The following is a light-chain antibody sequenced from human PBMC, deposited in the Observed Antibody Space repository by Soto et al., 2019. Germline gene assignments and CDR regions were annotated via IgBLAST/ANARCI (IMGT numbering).Light chain of an antibody. J-gene: IGLJ2*01. CDR3: SSRTVINTLV. CDR1: NSDVGTYNY. CDR2: EVS. V-gene: IGLV2-14*01. Sequence: QSVLTQPASVSGSPGQSITISCTGTNSDVGTYNYVSWYQHHPDKAPKLLISEVSNRPSGVSNRFSGSKSGNTASLTISGLQAEDEADYYCSSRTVINTLVFGGGTKLTVL.